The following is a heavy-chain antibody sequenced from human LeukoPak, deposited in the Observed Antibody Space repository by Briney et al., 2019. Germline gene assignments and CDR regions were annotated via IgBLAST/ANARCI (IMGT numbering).Heavy chain of an antibody. CDR3: AKEGNSCWVPKY. CDR2: INPSGATT. D-gene: IGHD6-19*01. V-gene: IGHV1-46*01. J-gene: IGHJ4*02. Sequence: GASVKVSCKASGYTFTSYYIHWVRQAPGQGLEWMGMINPSGATTTYAQNFQGRVTMTRDTSTRTAYMELSSLRSEDTAVYYCAKEGNSCWVPKYWGQGTLVTVSS. CDR1: GYTFTSYY.